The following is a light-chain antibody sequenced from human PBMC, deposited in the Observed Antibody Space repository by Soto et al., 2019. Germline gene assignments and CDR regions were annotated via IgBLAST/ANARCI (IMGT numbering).Light chain of an antibody. CDR1: QSVSSSY. CDR3: QQYGSSPLIS. Sequence: DILLTQSPGTLSLSPGERATLSCRASQSVSSSYLAWYQQKPGQAPRLLISGASNRATGIPDRFSGSGSGTDFTLTISGLEPEDFAVYYCQQYGSSPLISFGQGTRLEIK. V-gene: IGKV3-20*01. CDR2: GAS. J-gene: IGKJ5*01.